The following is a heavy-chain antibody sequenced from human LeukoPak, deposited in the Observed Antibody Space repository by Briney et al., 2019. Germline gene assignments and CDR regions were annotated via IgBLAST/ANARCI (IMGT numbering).Heavy chain of an antibody. Sequence: PSETLSLTCTVSGGSISSYYWSWIRQPPGKGLEWVSTISGDSSGNYIDYADSVKGRFTISRDNAKNSVFLQMNGVRDDDTAVYFCGREGGVGSWGQGTLVSVSS. V-gene: IGHV3-21*01. D-gene: IGHD3-16*01. CDR2: ISGDSSGNYI. CDR3: GREGGVGS. CDR1: GGSISSYY. J-gene: IGHJ5*01.